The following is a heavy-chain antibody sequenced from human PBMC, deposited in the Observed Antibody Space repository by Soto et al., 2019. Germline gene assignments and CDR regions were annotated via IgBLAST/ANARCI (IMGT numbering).Heavy chain of an antibody. CDR3: ARREYGLGF. CDR2: IYPSDSDT. CDR1: GYGFSNYW. V-gene: IGHV5-51*01. Sequence: GESLKISCKTSGYGFSNYWIGWVRQMPGKGLEWMGIIYPSDSDTRYSPSFRGQVTISADTSTSTAYLQWNSLKASDTAIYYCARREYGLGFWRQGTTVTFSS. J-gene: IGHJ6*02.